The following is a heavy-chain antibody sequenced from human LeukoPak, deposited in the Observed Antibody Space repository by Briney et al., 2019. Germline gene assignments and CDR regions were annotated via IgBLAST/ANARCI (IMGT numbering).Heavy chain of an antibody. CDR2: INHSGST. CDR1: GGSFSGYY. J-gene: IGHJ6*03. Sequence: SETLSLTCAVYGGSFSGYYWSWIRQPPGKGLEWIGEINHSGSTNYNPSLKCRVTISVDTSKNQFSLKLSSVTAADTAVYYCARGERGYSYATGYYYYMDVWGKGTTVTVSS. D-gene: IGHD5-18*01. V-gene: IGHV4-34*01. CDR3: ARGERGYSYATGYYYYMDV.